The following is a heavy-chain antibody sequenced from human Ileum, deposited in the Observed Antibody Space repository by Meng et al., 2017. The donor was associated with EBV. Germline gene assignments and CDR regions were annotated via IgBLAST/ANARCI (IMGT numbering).Heavy chain of an antibody. CDR1: GGSISRSDW. CDR3: ASSDYYRSDY. J-gene: IGHJ4*02. D-gene: IGHD3-22*01. V-gene: IGHV4-4*02. Sequence: QAQLQESGPGLVKASETLSLTCAVSGGSISRSDWWSWVRQPPGKGLEWIGETSHSGSTNYSPSLKSRVTISLDKSKNQLSLKLNSVTAADTAVYYCASSDYYRSDYWGQGTLVTVSS. CDR2: TSHSGST.